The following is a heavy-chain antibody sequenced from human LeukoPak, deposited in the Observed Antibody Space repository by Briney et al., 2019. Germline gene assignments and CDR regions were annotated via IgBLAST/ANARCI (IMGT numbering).Heavy chain of an antibody. J-gene: IGHJ4*02. CDR3: AREAPPQFYDSSGPVHFDY. Sequence: PGGSLRLSCAASGFTFSDYYMSWIRQAPGKGLEWVSYISSSGSTIYYADSVKGRFTISRDNAKNSLYLQMNSLRAEDTAVYYCAREAPPQFYDSSGPVHFDYWGQGTLVTVSS. CDR1: GFTFSDYY. CDR2: ISSSGSTI. V-gene: IGHV3-11*04. D-gene: IGHD3-22*01.